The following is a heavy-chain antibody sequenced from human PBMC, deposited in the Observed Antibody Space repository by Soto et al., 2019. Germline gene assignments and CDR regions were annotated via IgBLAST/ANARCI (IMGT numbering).Heavy chain of an antibody. CDR1: GGTFSSYA. CDR2: IIPIFGTA. Sequence: QVQLVQSGAEVKKPGSSVKVSCKASGGTFSSYAISWVRQAPGQGLEWMGGIIPIFGTANYAQKFQGRVTITADESTRTAYMELSSLRSEDTAVYYCAREKGYCSRTSCYSRPRYYYGMDVWGQGTTVTVSS. CDR3: AREKGYCSRTSCYSRPRYYYGMDV. D-gene: IGHD2-2*01. V-gene: IGHV1-69*01. J-gene: IGHJ6*02.